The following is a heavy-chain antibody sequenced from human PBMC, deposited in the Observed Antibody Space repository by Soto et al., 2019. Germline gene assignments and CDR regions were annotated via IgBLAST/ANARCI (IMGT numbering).Heavy chain of an antibody. Sequence: QVQLQESGPGLVKASQTLSLICSVSGKSISSGGYNWSWIRHHPGKGLEWIGYIYDSESAYYNPSLKSRVTISMDTSKNHFAMKLSSVTAADTAVYYCARASSSSSAADYWGQGTLITVSS. V-gene: IGHV4-31*03. D-gene: IGHD6-6*01. CDR3: ARASSSSSAADY. J-gene: IGHJ4*02. CDR2: IYDSESA. CDR1: GKSISSGGYN.